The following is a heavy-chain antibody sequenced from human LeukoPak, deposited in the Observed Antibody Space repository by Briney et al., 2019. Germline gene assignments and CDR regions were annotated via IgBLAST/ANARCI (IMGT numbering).Heavy chain of an antibody. CDR3: ARGFVLLFDDIVVVPAAQHPPSDAFDI. Sequence: PGGSLRLSCAASGFTVSSNYMSWVRQAPGKGLEWVSVIYSGGSTYYADSVKGRFTISRDNSKNTLYLQMNSLRAEDTAVYYCARGFVLLFDDIVVVPAAQHPPSDAFDIWGQGTMVTVSS. CDR2: IYSGGST. V-gene: IGHV3-66*01. CDR1: GFTVSSNY. J-gene: IGHJ3*02. D-gene: IGHD2-2*01.